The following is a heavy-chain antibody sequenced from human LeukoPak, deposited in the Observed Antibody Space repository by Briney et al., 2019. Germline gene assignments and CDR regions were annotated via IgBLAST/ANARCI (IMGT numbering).Heavy chain of an antibody. D-gene: IGHD1-26*01. J-gene: IGHJ4*02. CDR2: ISYDGHYK. V-gene: IGHV3-30*04. CDR3: VRDLLVGSPDYFDL. Sequence: GGSLRLSCAASGFAFSYSSMHWVRQAPGKGLEWVAGISYDGHYKGYADSVRGRFTISRDDSKNHLYLEMSGLRPEDATLYYCVRDLLVGSPDYFDLWGQGALVTVSS. CDR1: GFAFSYSS.